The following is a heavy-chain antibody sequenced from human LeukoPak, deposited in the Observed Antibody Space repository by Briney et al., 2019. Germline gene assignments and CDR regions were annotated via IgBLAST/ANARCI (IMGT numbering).Heavy chain of an antibody. J-gene: IGHJ3*02. V-gene: IGHV3-64*01. D-gene: IGHD3-22*01. CDR3: ARGYYYDSSGPSDAFDI. CDR1: GFTFGSYA. Sequence: GGSLRLSCAASGFTFGSYAMSWVRQAPGKGLEYVSAISSNGGSTYYANSVKGRFTISRDNSKNTLYLQMGSLRAEDMAVYYCARGYYYDSSGPSDAFDIWGQGTMVTVSS. CDR2: ISSNGGST.